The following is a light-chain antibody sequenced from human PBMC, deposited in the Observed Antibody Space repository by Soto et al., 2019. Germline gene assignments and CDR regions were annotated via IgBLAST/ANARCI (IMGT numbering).Light chain of an antibody. CDR2: AAS. Sequence: DIQMTQSPSSLSASVGDRVTITCRASQSISSYLNWYQQKPGKAPKLLIYAASSLQSGVPSRFSGSGSGTDSTLNISSLQPEDFATYYCQQSYSTPTFGQGTKLEIK. CDR3: QQSYSTPT. J-gene: IGKJ2*01. V-gene: IGKV1-39*01. CDR1: QSISSY.